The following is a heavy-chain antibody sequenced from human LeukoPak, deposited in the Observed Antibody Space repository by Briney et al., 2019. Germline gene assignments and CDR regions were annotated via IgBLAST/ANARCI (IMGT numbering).Heavy chain of an antibody. D-gene: IGHD6-19*01. J-gene: IGHJ3*02. CDR3: ARYQSIAVAGSPEHDAFDI. CDR2: IYPGDSDT. CDR1: GYSFTSYW. V-gene: IGHV5-51*01. Sequence: GESLKISCKGSGYSFTSYWIGWVRQMPGKGLEWMGIIYPGDSDTRYSPSFQGQVTISADKSISTAYLQWSSLKASDTAMYYCARYQSIAVAGSPEHDAFDIWGQGTMVTVAS.